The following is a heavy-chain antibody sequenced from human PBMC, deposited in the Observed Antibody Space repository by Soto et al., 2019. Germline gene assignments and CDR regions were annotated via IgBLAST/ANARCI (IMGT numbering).Heavy chain of an antibody. CDR3: AIAHRWLQAPFDY. CDR1: GGTFSSYA. J-gene: IGHJ4*02. CDR2: IIPIFGTA. D-gene: IGHD5-12*01. Sequence: GASVKVSCKASGGTFSSYAISWVRQAPGQGLEWMGGIIPIFGTANYAQKFQGRVTITADESTSTAYMELSSLRSEDTAVYYCAIAHRWLQAPFDYWGQGTLVTVSS. V-gene: IGHV1-69*13.